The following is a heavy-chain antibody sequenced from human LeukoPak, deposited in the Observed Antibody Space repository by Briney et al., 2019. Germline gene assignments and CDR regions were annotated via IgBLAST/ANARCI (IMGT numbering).Heavy chain of an antibody. CDR3: ARVGAVPGIDP. CDR2: ISYSATT. J-gene: IGHJ5*02. D-gene: IGHD3-16*01. CDR1: GFPISSGFS. V-gene: IGHV4-38-2*01. Sequence: SETLSLTCAVFGFPISSGFSWAWIRQSPGKGLEWIASISYSATTYYKPSLESRLFISADTSNNQFSVRLTSVTAADTAVYYCARVGAVPGIDPWGKGILVTVPS.